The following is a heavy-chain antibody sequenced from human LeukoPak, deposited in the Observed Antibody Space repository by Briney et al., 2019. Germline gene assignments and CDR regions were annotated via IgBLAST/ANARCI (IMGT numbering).Heavy chain of an antibody. CDR2: ISSSGSIK. V-gene: IGHV3-48*03. Sequence: GGSLRLSRAVSGFTSRFTFSAYEMNWVRQAPGKGLEWVSSISSSGSIKHYADSVKGRFTISRDNARNSLYVQMNSLRVDDTAVYYCASLSVAGSEVDFWGGGSMVTDSS. CDR1: GFTSRFTFSAYE. D-gene: IGHD6-19*01. J-gene: IGHJ4*02. CDR3: ASLSVAGSEVDF.